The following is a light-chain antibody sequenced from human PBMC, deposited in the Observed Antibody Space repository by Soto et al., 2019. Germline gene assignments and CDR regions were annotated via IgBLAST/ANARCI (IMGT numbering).Light chain of an antibody. CDR2: GAS. Sequence: DIQMTQSPSSVSASVGDRITITCRASQGISSWLAWYQQKPGKAPKLLIYGASSLLTGVPSRFSGSGSGTDFTLTISSLQTEDFATYYCQQTDSFPRTFGQGTKLEIK. V-gene: IGKV1D-12*01. CDR1: QGISSW. J-gene: IGKJ2*01. CDR3: QQTDSFPRT.